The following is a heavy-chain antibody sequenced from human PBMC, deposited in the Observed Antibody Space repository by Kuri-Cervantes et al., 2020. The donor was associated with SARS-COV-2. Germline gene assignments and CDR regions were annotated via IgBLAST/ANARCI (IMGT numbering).Heavy chain of an antibody. Sequence: ASVKVSCKASGYTFTSYGISWVRQAPGQGLEWMGWISAYNDHTNYAQNYQGRVTMTTDTSTSTAYMELRSLRSDDTAVYYCARVVVITEDYFDYWGQGTLVTVSS. V-gene: IGHV1-18*01. CDR2: ISAYNDHT. CDR3: ARVVVITEDYFDY. J-gene: IGHJ4*02. D-gene: IGHD3-22*01. CDR1: GYTFTSYG.